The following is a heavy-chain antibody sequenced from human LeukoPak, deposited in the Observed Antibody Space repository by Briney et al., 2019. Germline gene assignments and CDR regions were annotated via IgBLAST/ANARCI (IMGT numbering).Heavy chain of an antibody. D-gene: IGHD3-9*01. Sequence: GGSLRLSCAASGFTFSSYAMHWVRQAPGKGLEWVAVISYDGSNKYYADSVKGRFTISRDNSKNTLYLQTNSLRAEDTAVYYCARSQYYDILTGFDYWGQGTLVTVSS. V-gene: IGHV3-30-3*01. CDR2: ISYDGSNK. CDR3: ARSQYYDILTGFDY. J-gene: IGHJ4*02. CDR1: GFTFSSYA.